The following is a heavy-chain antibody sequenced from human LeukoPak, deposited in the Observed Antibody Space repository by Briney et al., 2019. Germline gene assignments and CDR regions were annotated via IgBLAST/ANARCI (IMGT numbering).Heavy chain of an antibody. V-gene: IGHV3-7*03. CDR2: IKQDGSEK. D-gene: IGHD6-13*01. J-gene: IGHJ4*02. CDR1: GYSITSSSW. Sequence: LSLTCAVSGYSITSSSWMTWVRQAPGKGLEWVANIKQDGSEKYYVDPVKGRFIISRDNAKNSLSLQMNSLRAEDTAMYYCVRDSGWYRFDYWGQGTLVTVSA. CDR3: VRDSGWYRFDY.